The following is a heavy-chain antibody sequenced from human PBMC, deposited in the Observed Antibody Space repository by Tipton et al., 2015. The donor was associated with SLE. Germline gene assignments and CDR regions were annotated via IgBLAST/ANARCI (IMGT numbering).Heavy chain of an antibody. D-gene: IGHD3-10*01. V-gene: IGHV3-23*01. CDR1: GFSFTNYA. CDR3: AKDFLVRRYYFDS. J-gene: IGHJ4*02. Sequence: SLRLSCAASGFSFTNYAMSWVRQAPRKGLEWVSTISGTGGSTYYADSVRGRFTISRDNSKNTLYLQMNSLRAEDTALYYCAKDFLVRRYYFDSWGQGTLVTVSS. CDR2: ISGTGGST.